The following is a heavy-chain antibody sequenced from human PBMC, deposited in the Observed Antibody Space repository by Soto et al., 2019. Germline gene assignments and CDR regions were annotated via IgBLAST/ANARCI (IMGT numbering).Heavy chain of an antibody. Sequence: SETLSLTCTVSVGSISDYYWSWIRQRPGKGLAWIGYIHYSGSTNYNPSLKNRVTISLDRSKNQFSLKVSSVTAADTAVYYCAREVRDGSSWYFDYWGQGTLVTVSS. V-gene: IGHV4-59*01. CDR2: IHYSGST. J-gene: IGHJ4*02. CDR1: VGSISDYY. D-gene: IGHD6-13*01. CDR3: AREVRDGSSWYFDY.